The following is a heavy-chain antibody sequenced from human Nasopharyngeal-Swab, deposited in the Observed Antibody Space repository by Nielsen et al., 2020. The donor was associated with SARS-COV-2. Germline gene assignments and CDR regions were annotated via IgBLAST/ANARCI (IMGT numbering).Heavy chain of an antibody. Sequence: SETLSLTCTVSGGSTSRGDQYWSWIRQPPGKGLEWIGHIFYSGTTDYNPSMRSRVTISLDTSKNQFSLELSSVTVADTGVYYCAREVVGGLVDSWGQGILVTVSS. V-gene: IGHV4-30-4*01. J-gene: IGHJ4*02. CDR3: AREVVGGLVDS. CDR1: GGSTSRGDQY. CDR2: IFYSGTT. D-gene: IGHD1-26*01.